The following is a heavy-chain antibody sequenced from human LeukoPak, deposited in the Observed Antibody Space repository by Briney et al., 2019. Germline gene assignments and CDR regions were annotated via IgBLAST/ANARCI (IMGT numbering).Heavy chain of an antibody. CDR3: AKGFRGWPGPDV. D-gene: IGHD6-19*01. CDR1: GFTFSSNS. V-gene: IGHV3-48*04. J-gene: IGHJ6*02. Sequence: GGSLRLSCAASGFTFSSNSMNWVRQAPGKGLEWVSYISSTGGTIYYADSMKGRFTISRDNAKNSLYLQMNSLRVEDTAVYYCAKGFRGWPGPDVWGQGTTVTVSS. CDR2: ISSTGGTI.